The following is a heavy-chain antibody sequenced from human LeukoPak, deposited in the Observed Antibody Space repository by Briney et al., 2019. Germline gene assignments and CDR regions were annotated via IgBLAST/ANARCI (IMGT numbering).Heavy chain of an antibody. J-gene: IGHJ6*02. CDR3: AREEVYCSGGSCYRGDYYYYGMDV. D-gene: IGHD2-15*01. Sequence: ASVKVSCKASGYTFTSYGISWVRQAPGQGLEGMGWISAHNGNTNYAQKFQGRVTMTTDTSTSTAYMELRSLRSDDTAVYYCAREEVYCSGGSCYRGDYYYYGMDVWGQGTTVTVSS. CDR1: GYTFTSYG. V-gene: IGHV1-18*01. CDR2: ISAHNGNT.